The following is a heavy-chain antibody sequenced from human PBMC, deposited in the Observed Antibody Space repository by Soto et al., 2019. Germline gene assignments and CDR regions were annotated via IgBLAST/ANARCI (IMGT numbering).Heavy chain of an antibody. D-gene: IGHD1-20*01. CDR1: GFTFSSYW. Sequence: EVQLVESGGGLVQHGGSLRLSCAASGFTFSSYWMHWVRQAPGKGLVWVSRINTDESSTTYADSVKGRFTISRDNAKNTLDLQMNSLRAEDTAVYYCARRWPVTGRAYWGHGTLVTVSS. CDR3: ARRWPVTGRAY. CDR2: INTDESST. V-gene: IGHV3-74*01. J-gene: IGHJ4*01.